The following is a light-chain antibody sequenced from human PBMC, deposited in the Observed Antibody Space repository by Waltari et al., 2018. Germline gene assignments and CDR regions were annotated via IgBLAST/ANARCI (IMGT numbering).Light chain of an antibody. CDR1: QSITGRW. CDR2: GAA. V-gene: IGKV3-20*01. CDR3: QQYDGSVVT. J-gene: IGKJ4*01. Sequence: EIVLTQSPGTLSLSPGESVTLSCRASQSITGRWLTGYHQKPGQATRVLIYGAAIRATGIPDRFSGSGSGTDFTLTISRLEPEDSAIYYCQQYDGSVVTFGGGTKVEIK.